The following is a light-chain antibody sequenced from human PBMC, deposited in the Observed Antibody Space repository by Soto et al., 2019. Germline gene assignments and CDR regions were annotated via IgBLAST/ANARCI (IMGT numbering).Light chain of an antibody. CDR2: DVT. CDR3: CSYAGSSTWV. Sequence: QSALTQPASVSGSPGQSITISCTGTSSDVGSYNLVSWYQQHPGKAPKLIIYDVTKRPSGVSNRFSGSKSGNTASLTISGLQAEDEAGYYCCSYAGSSTWVFGGGTQLTVL. V-gene: IGLV2-23*02. J-gene: IGLJ3*02. CDR1: SSDVGSYNL.